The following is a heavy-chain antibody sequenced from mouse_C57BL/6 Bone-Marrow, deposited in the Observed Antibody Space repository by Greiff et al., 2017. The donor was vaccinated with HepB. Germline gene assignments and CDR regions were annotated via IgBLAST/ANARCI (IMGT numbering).Heavy chain of an antibody. V-gene: IGHV1-50*01. CDR2: IDPSDSYT. D-gene: IGHD1-1*01. CDR3: ARGTLRTVVGQDY. CDR1: GYTFTSYW. J-gene: IGHJ2*01. Sequence: QVQLQQSGAELVKPGASVKLSCKASGYTFTSYWMQWVKQRPGQGLEWIGEIDPSDSYTNYNQKFKGKATLTVDTSSSTAYMQLSSLTSEDSAVYYCARGTLRTVVGQDYWGQGTTLTVSS.